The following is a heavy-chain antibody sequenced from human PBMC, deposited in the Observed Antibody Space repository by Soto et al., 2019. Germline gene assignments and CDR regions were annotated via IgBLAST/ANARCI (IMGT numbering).Heavy chain of an antibody. CDR1: GFTFNNYA. V-gene: IGHV3-23*01. CDR2: ISGGGDTT. CDR3: AKGRGGSGSLNPRVDF. Sequence: EVQLLESGGGLVQPGGSLRLSCAASGFTFNNYAITWVRQAPGKGLEWVSAISGGGDTTSYADSVKGRFTVSRDGSKNTLYLQMSSLRAEDTALYYCAKGRGGSGSLNPRVDFWGQGTLVTVSS. J-gene: IGHJ4*02. D-gene: IGHD3-10*01.